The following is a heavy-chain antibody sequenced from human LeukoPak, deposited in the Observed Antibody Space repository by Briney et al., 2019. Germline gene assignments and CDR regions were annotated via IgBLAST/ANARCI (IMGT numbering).Heavy chain of an antibody. CDR3: ARDPRYHLQQSSYYYYMDV. J-gene: IGHJ6*03. CDR1: EFTFSSYT. D-gene: IGHD2-2*01. Sequence: GGSLRLSCAASEFTFSSYTMNWVRQAPGEGLEWVSSISSSSLYIYYAESVKGRFTISRDNAKNSLYLQMNSLKVEDTAVYYCARDPRYHLQQSSYYYYMDVWGKGTTITVCS. CDR2: ISSSSLYI. V-gene: IGHV3-21*01.